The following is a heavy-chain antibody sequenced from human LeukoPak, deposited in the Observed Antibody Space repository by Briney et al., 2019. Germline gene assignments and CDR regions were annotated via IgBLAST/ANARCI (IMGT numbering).Heavy chain of an antibody. CDR2: ISSSSSTI. J-gene: IGHJ6*02. CDR3: ARPQIGAGSRGGYYYYGMDV. V-gene: IGHV3-48*01. CDR1: GFTFSSYS. D-gene: IGHD6-19*01. Sequence: PGGSLRLSRAASGFTFSSYSMNWVRQAPGKGLEWVSYISSSSSTIYYADSVKGRFTISRDNARNSLHLQMNSLRAEDTAVYYCARPQIGAGSRGGYYYYGMDVWGQGTTVTVSS.